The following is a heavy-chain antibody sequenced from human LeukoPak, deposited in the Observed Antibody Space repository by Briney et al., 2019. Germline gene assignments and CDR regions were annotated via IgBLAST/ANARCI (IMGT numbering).Heavy chain of an antibody. CDR3: AKAGWLDPSATDY. J-gene: IGHJ4*02. CDR1: GFTVSSTY. CDR2: IYSGGKI. Sequence: GGSLRLSCAASGFTVSSTYMSWVRQAPGKGLEWVSVIYSGGKIYYIDSVKGRFTISRDNSKNTLYLQMNSLRAEDTAAYYCAKAGWLDPSATDYWGQGTLVTVSS. V-gene: IGHV3-53*05. D-gene: IGHD3-22*01.